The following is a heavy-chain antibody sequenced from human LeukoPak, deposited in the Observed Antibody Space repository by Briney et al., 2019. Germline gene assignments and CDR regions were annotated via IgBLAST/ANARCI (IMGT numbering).Heavy chain of an antibody. J-gene: IGHJ4*02. CDR1: GFTFSSYG. V-gene: IGHV3-7*03. Sequence: PGGSLRLSCAASGFTFSSYGMHWVRQAPGKGLKWVANIKQDGSEKYYVDSVKGRFTISRHNAKNSLYLQMNSLRAEDTAVYYCATLIRWFWGQGTLVTVSS. CDR2: IKQDGSEK. D-gene: IGHD2-15*01. CDR3: ATLIRWF.